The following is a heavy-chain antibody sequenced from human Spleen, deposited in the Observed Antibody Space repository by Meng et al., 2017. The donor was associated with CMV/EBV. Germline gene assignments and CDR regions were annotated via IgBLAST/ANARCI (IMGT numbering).Heavy chain of an antibody. V-gene: IGHV4-34*13. CDR2: SGST. CDR3: ATFGHCSRGNCYTEPAIAY. J-gene: IGHJ4*02. Sequence: SGSTNYNPSLKSRVTISVDTSKNQFSLKMSSMTAADTAVYYCATFGHCSRGNCYTEPAIAYWGQGTLVTVSS. D-gene: IGHD2-15*01.